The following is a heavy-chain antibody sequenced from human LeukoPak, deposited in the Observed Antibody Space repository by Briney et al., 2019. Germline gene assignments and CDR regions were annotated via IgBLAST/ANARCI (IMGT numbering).Heavy chain of an antibody. Sequence: GGSLRLSCAASGLIFSNAWMNWVRQAPGKGLEWVSAISGSGGATYYADSVKGRFTISRDNSESTLYLQMNSLRAEDTAVYYCAKSLRRGSAAEWFDPWGQGTLVTVSS. CDR1: GLIFSNAW. CDR3: AKSLRRGSAAEWFDP. V-gene: IGHV3-23*01. CDR2: ISGSGGAT. J-gene: IGHJ5*02. D-gene: IGHD6-25*01.